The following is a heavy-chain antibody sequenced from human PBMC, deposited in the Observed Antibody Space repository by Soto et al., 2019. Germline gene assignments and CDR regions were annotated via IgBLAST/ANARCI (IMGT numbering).Heavy chain of an antibody. CDR2: IIPILGIA. D-gene: IGHD3-10*01. Sequence: SVKVSCKASGGTFSSYTISWVRQAPGQGLEWMGRIIPILGIANYAQKFQGRVTITADKSTSTAYMELSSLRSEDTAVYYCARGPPHYYGSGSSDWYFDYWGQGTLVTVSS. V-gene: IGHV1-69*02. CDR1: GGTFSSYT. J-gene: IGHJ4*02. CDR3: ARGPPHYYGSGSSDWYFDY.